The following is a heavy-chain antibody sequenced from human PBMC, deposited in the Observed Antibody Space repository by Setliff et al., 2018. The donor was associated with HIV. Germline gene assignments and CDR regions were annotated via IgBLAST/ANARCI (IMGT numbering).Heavy chain of an antibody. Sequence: PSETLSLTCNVSGDSLNTYYWSWIRQSGGKGLEWIGRIYASGKTTFNPSLKSRVRMSVDTSKNQFSLKLSSVTAADTAVYYCARDSELGLNYHYGMDVWGQGTTVTVSS. V-gene: IGHV4-4*07. CDR3: ARDSELGLNYHYGMDV. CDR2: IYASGKT. CDR1: GDSLNTYY. J-gene: IGHJ6*02. D-gene: IGHD1-26*01.